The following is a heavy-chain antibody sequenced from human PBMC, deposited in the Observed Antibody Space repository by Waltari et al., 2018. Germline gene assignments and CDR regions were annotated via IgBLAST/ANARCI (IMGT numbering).Heavy chain of an antibody. CDR3: ARLGYCSSTSCHNWFDP. J-gene: IGHJ5*02. CDR1: GGSISSSSYY. V-gene: IGHV4-39*01. D-gene: IGHD2-2*01. CDR2: IYYSGST. Sequence: QLQLQESGPGLVKPSETLSLTCTVSGGSISSSSYYWGWIRQPPGKGLEWIGSIYYSGSTYYNPSLKSRVTISVDTSKNQFSLKLSSVTAADTAVYYCARLGYCSSTSCHNWFDPWGQGTLVTVSS.